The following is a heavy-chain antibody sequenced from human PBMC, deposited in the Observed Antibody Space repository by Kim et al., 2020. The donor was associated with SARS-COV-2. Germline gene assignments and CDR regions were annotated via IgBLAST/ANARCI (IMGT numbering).Heavy chain of an antibody. CDR2: IYHTGTT. CDR3: ATTEIRLGEYIVGAFDV. D-gene: IGHD3-10*01. CDR1: GGSIGGGFA. V-gene: IGHV4-30-2*01. J-gene: IGHJ3*01. Sequence: SETLSLTCAVSGGSIGGGFAWGWIRQRPGKGLEWMGYIYHTGTTYYNPSLESRVTISVDKSENHFSLRLRSVTAADTAAYYCATTEIRLGEYIVGAFDVWGKGTQVTVSS.